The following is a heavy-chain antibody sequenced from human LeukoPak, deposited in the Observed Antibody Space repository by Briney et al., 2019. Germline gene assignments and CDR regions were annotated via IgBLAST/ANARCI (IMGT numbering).Heavy chain of an antibody. CDR2: IYYSGST. J-gene: IGHJ4*02. V-gene: IGHV4-31*03. Sequence: PSETLSLTCTVSGGSISSGGYYWSWIRQHPGKGLEWIGYIYYSGSTYYNPSLKSRVTISVDTSKNQFSLKLSSVTTADTAVYYCARVLRGGIDYWGQGTLVTVSS. CDR3: ARVLRGGIDY. CDR1: GGSISSGGYY. D-gene: IGHD3-10*01.